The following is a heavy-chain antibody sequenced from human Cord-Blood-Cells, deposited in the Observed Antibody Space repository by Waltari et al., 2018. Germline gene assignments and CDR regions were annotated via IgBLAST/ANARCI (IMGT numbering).Heavy chain of an antibody. V-gene: IGHV4-39*01. J-gene: IGHJ6*04. Sequence: QLQLQASGTGLVMPSETLSTACTVPGGPTSSIRYYWGWIRQPPGKGLEWIGRIYYIGSTYYNPSLKSRVTISVDTSKNQFSLKLSSVTAADTAVYYCARQSMDVWGKGTTVTVSS. CDR2: IYYIGST. CDR1: GGPTSSIRYY. CDR3: ARQSMDV.